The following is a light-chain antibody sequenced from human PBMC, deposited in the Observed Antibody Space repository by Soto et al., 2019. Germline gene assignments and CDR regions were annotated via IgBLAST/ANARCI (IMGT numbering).Light chain of an antibody. CDR1: QSVSSN. V-gene: IGKV3-15*01. CDR2: GAS. CDR3: QQYNDRPFT. Sequence: IVMTQSPVTLSVSPGERATLSCRASQSVSSNLAWYQQQPGQAPSLLVYGASTRATDIPARFSGSGSGTDFTLTISSLQSADLAVYYCQQYNDRPFTFGPGTKVDF. J-gene: IGKJ3*01.